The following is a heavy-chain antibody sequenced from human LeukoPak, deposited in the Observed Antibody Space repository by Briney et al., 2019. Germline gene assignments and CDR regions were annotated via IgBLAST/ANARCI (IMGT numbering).Heavy chain of an antibody. J-gene: IGHJ4*02. D-gene: IGHD3-22*01. CDR1: GGSISSYY. Sequence: SETLSLTCTVSGGSISSYYWSWIRQPAGKGLEWIGRIYTSGSTNYNPSLKSRVTMSVDTSENQFSLKLSSVTAADTAVYYCARVIDYYDSSGYSYYFDYWGQGTLVTVSS. CDR3: ARVIDYYDSSGYSYYFDY. CDR2: IYTSGST. V-gene: IGHV4-4*07.